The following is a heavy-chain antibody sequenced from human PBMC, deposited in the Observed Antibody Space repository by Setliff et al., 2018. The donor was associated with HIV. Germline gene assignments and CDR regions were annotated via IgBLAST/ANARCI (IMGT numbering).Heavy chain of an antibody. J-gene: IGHJ3*01. CDR3: ARARITMTGGRLEPYAFDR. D-gene: IGHD3-22*01. CDR2: VYHSGKT. Sequence: KPSETLSLTCTVSGQFISDGYYWGWIRQPPGKGLEWIGSVYHSGKTYYNPSLKSRVTMSADTSKNQISLMLRSMTAADTAVFYCARARITMTGGRLEPYAFDRWGQGTKVTVSS. V-gene: IGHV4-38-2*02. CDR1: GQFISDGYY.